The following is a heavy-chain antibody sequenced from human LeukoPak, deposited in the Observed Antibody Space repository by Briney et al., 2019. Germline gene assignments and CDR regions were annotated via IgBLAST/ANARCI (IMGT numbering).Heavy chain of an antibody. Sequence: GGSLRLSCAASGFTFSRSSMNWVRRAPGKVLEWVSSISTSSSYIYYADSVRGRFTISRDNAKNSLYLQMNSLRAEDTAVYYCAKDDYYDTSGYRDWGQGTLVTVSS. V-gene: IGHV3-21*01. CDR2: ISTSSSYI. CDR1: GFTFSRSS. D-gene: IGHD3-22*01. CDR3: AKDDYYDTSGYRD. J-gene: IGHJ4*02.